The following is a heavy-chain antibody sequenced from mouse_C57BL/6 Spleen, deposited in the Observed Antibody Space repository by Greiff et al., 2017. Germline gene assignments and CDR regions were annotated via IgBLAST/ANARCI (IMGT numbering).Heavy chain of an antibody. V-gene: IGHV5-4*01. CDR2: ISDGGSYT. CDR3: ARDTLDGDYEGGGAMGY. Sequence: EVKLVESGGGLVKPGGSLKLSCAASGFTFSSYAMSWVRQTPEKRLEWVATISDGGSYTYYPDNVKGRFTISRDNAKNNLYLQMSHLKSEDTAMYYCARDTLDGDYEGGGAMGYWGQGTSVTVSS. D-gene: IGHD2-13*01. J-gene: IGHJ4*01. CDR1: GFTFSSYA.